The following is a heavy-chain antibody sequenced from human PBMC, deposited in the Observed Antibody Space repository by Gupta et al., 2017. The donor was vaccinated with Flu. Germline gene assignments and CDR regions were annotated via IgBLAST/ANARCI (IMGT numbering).Heavy chain of an antibody. J-gene: IGHJ6*02. CDR3: ARDKSRNTYDLGNGMDV. CDR1: GHPFTTNH. Sequence: QVQLVQSGAELKRPGAAVKVSWKASGHPFTTNHMHLVRQAPGQGLEVIGLINPSGGSTTYAQKFQGRLTMTRDKSTSTDYNELSSLRSEDMAIYFCARDKSRNTYDLGNGMDVWGQGTTVTVSS. V-gene: IGHV1-46*03. CDR2: INPSGGST. D-gene: IGHD5-18*01.